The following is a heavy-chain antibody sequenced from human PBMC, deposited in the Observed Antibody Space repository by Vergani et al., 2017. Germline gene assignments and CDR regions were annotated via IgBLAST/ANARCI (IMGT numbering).Heavy chain of an antibody. V-gene: IGHV1-18*01. CDR3: ARGLDYDILTGYHDAFDI. CDR1: GYTFTSYG. CDR2: ISAYNGNT. J-gene: IGHJ3*02. D-gene: IGHD3-9*01. Sequence: QVQLVQSGAEVKKPGASVKVSCKASGYTFTSYGISWVRQAPGQGLEWMGWISAYNGNTNYAQKLQGRVTMTTDTSTSTAYMELRSLRSDDTAVYYCARGLDYDILTGYHDAFDIWGQGTMVTVSS.